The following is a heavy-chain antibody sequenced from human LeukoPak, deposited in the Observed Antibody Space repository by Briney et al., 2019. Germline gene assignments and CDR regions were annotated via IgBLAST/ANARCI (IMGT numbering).Heavy chain of an antibody. Sequence: GGSLRLSCAGSGFSFSNYCMSWVRQAPGKGREWVASIKEDGTETYSVDSVKGRFTISRDNTKKALYLQMNSLRAADTAVYYCARGGKIHTYNWFDPWGQGTLVTVSS. D-gene: IGHD5-18*01. J-gene: IGHJ5*02. CDR2: IKEDGTET. V-gene: IGHV3-7*05. CDR1: GFSFSNYC. CDR3: ARGGKIHTYNWFDP.